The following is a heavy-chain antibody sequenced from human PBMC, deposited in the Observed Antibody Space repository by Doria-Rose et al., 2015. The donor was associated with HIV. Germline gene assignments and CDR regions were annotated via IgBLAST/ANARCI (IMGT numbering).Heavy chain of an antibody. Sequence: QESGSVLVKPTETLTLTCTVSGVSLSSPGMGVSWIRQPPGKALEWLANIFSDDERSYKTSLKSRLTISRGTSKSQVVLTMTDMDPVDTATYYCARIKSSRWYHKYYFDFWGQGTLVIVSA. J-gene: IGHJ4*02. V-gene: IGHV2-26*01. CDR2: IFSDDER. CDR3: ARIKSSRWYHKYYFDF. CDR1: GVSLSSPGMG. D-gene: IGHD6-13*01.